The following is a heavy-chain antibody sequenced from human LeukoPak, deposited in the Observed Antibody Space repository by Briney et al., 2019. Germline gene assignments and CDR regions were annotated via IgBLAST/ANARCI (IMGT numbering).Heavy chain of an antibody. CDR1: GGSITNDY. Sequence: PSETLSLTCTVSGGSITNDYWSWIRQPPGKGLEWIGYIFYTGSTNYNPSLKSRVTISVDTSMNQFSLKLSSVTAADTAVYYCARPQWLVTMGPWFGPWGQGTLVTVSS. J-gene: IGHJ5*02. CDR2: IFYTGST. D-gene: IGHD6-19*01. CDR3: ARPQWLVTMGPWFGP. V-gene: IGHV4-59*01.